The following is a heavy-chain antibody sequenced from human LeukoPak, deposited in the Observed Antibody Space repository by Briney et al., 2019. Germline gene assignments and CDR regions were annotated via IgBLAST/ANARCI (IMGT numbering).Heavy chain of an antibody. V-gene: IGHV4-59*08. Sequence: PSETLSLTCTVFGGSISSHYWSWIRQPPGKGLEWIGHIFYSGSTNYNPSLKSRVTISIDTSKNQFSLNLSSVTASDTAVYHCARGYSPPSSGFDYWGQGTLVTVSS. CDR3: ARGYSPPSSGFDY. CDR2: IFYSGST. J-gene: IGHJ4*02. D-gene: IGHD6-19*01. CDR1: GGSISSHY.